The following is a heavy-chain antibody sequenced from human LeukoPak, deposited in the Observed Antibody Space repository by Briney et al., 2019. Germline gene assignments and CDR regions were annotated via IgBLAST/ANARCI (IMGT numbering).Heavy chain of an antibody. V-gene: IGHV4-39*01. CDR1: GGSISSGGYY. D-gene: IGHD2-15*01. CDR3: ARLSVVVVAATKVNWFDP. J-gene: IGHJ5*02. Sequence: SETLSLTCSVSGGSISSGGYYWGWIRQPPGKGLEWIGSIYYRGNTYYNPSLKSRVTISVDTSKNQFSLKPSSVTAADTAVYYCARLSVVVVAATKVNWFDPWGQGTLVTVSS. CDR2: IYYRGNT.